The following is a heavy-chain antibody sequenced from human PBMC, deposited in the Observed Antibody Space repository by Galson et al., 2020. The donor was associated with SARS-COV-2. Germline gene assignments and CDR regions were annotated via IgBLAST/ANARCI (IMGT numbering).Heavy chain of an antibody. CDR2: IIPIFGTA. CDR3: ARGYNSSWYDRDYFDY. V-gene: IGHV1-69*13. CDR1: GGTFSSYA. J-gene: IGHJ4*02. D-gene: IGHD6-13*01. Sequence: SVKVSCKASGGTFSSYAISWVRQAPGQGLEWMGGIIPIFGTANYAQKFQGRVTITADESTSTAYMELSSLRSEDTAVYYCARGYNSSWYDRDYFDYWGQGTLVTVSS.